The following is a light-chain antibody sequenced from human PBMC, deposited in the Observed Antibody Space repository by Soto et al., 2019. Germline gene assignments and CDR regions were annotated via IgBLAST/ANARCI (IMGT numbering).Light chain of an antibody. CDR3: SSYTSSSTLYV. V-gene: IGLV2-14*01. CDR1: SSDVGGYNY. J-gene: IGLJ1*01. Sequence: QSALTQPASVSGSPGQSITISCTGTSSDVGGYNYVSWYQQHPGKAPKLMIYEVSNRPSGVSNRFSGSKSGNTASLTISGLQAEDEADYYCSSYTSSSTLYVFGTGTKRTVL. CDR2: EVS.